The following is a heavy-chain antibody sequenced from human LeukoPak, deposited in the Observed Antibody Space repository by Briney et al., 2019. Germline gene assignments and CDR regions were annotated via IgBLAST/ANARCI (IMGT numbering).Heavy chain of an antibody. J-gene: IGHJ4*02. Sequence: GGSLRLSCAASGFTVSNNYMTCARQAPGKGLEWVSVIFSGGITYYADSVKGRFTVSRDTSKNTLYLHMNSLRAEDTAVYYCARVPANYGCNSWFDYWGQGTLVTVSS. D-gene: IGHD4-23*01. CDR2: IFSGGIT. V-gene: IGHV3-53*01. CDR3: ARVPANYGCNSWFDY. CDR1: GFTVSNNY.